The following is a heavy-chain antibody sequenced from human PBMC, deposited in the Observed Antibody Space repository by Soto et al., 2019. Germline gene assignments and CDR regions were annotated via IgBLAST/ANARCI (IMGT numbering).Heavy chain of an antibody. CDR2: IYYSGST. D-gene: IGHD2-21*02. CDR3: SRGLGVMTP. V-gene: IGHV4-39*07. CDR1: GGSISSSSYY. Sequence: SETLSLTCTVSGGSISSSSYYWAWIRQPPGKGLEWIGNIYYSGSTYYNPSLKSRVTISVDASKNQFSLKLTSMTAADTAVYFCSRGLGVMTPWGQGTLVTVSS. J-gene: IGHJ5*02.